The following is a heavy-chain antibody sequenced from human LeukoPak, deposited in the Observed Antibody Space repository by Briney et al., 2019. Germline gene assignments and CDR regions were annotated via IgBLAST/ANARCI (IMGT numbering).Heavy chain of an antibody. D-gene: IGHD5-18*01. CDR1: GFTFSSYA. CDR2: ISGSGLST. V-gene: IGHV3-23*01. Sequence: GGSLRLSCAASGFTFSSYAMSWVRQAPGKGLEWVSAISGSGLSTFYADSVKGRFTIYRDNSKNTLYLQMNSLRAEDTAVYYCAKDRSYGNFDYWGQGTLVTVPS. J-gene: IGHJ4*02. CDR3: AKDRSYGNFDY.